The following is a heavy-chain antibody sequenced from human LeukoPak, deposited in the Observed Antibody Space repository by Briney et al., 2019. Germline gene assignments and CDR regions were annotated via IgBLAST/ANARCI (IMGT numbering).Heavy chain of an antibody. Sequence: ASVKVSCKASGYTFRDYGVSWVRQAPGQGLEWMGWISGYNGYTNYAQKFQFRVTMTTDTSTSTAYMELRSLTSDDTAVYYCARDKAVTTELTQYFHHWGQGTLVTVSS. V-gene: IGHV1-18*01. CDR1: GYTFRDYG. J-gene: IGHJ1*01. CDR2: ISGYNGYT. D-gene: IGHD4-11*01. CDR3: ARDKAVTTELTQYFHH.